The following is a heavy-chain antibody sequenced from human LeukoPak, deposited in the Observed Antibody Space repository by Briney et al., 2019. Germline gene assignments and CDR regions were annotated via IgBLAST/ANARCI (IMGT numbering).Heavy chain of an antibody. V-gene: IGHV3-48*01. CDR3: ARERDSSGYYLRY. J-gene: IGHJ4*02. D-gene: IGHD3-22*01. CDR2: ISGSSGII. CDR1: GFTFNTYT. Sequence: PGGSLRLSCAASGFTFNTYTMNWVRQAPGKGLEWVSYISGSSGIIDYADSVRGRFTISRDNAKNSLYLQMNSLRAEDTAVYYCARERDSSGYYLRYWGQGTLVTVSS.